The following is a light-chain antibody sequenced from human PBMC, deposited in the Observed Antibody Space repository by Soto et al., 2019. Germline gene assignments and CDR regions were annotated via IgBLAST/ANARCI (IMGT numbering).Light chain of an antibody. CDR1: QGISSY. Sequence: DIQLTQSPSSLSASVGDRVTITCRASQGISSYLAWYQQKPGKAPKLLIYAASTLQSGVPSRFSGSGSGTEGTLTISSRQPEDVATYDCQQLNSDPLTFGQGTRLEIK. CDR2: AAS. CDR3: QQLNSDPLT. V-gene: IGKV1-9*01. J-gene: IGKJ5*01.